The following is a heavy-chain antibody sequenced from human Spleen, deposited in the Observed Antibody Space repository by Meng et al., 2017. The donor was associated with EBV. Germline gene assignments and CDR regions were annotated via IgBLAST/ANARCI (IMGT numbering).Heavy chain of an antibody. D-gene: IGHD5-24*01. Sequence: VHLQGAGTARVKPSGPLSLSCAVSGGSISSSNWWSWVRQPPGKGLEWIGEIYPSGSTNYNPSLKSRVTISVDKSKNQFSLRLNSVTAADTAVYYCARAPNDGYHPLGYWGQGTLVTVSS. CDR2: IYPSGST. CDR1: GGSISSSNW. V-gene: IGHV4-4*02. J-gene: IGHJ4*02. CDR3: ARAPNDGYHPLGY.